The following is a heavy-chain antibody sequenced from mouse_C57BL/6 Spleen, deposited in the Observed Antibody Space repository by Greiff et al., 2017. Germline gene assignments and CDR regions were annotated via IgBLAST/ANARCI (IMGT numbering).Heavy chain of an antibody. CDR3: TRGLLTSGFAY. CDR2: ISSGGDYI. V-gene: IGHV5-9-1*02. J-gene: IGHJ3*01. Sequence: EVQRVESGEGLVKPGGSLKLSCAASGFTFSSYAMSWVRQTPEKRLEWVAYISSGGDYIYYADTVKGRFTISRDNARNTLYLQMSSLKSEDTAMYYCTRGLLTSGFAYWGQGTLVTVSA. CDR1: GFTFSSYA. D-gene: IGHD1-3*01.